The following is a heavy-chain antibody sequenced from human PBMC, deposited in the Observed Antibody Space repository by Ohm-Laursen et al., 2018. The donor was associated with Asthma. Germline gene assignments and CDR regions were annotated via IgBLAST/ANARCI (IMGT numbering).Heavy chain of an antibody. V-gene: IGHV1-2*04. J-gene: IGHJ2*01. Sequence: GSSVKVSCKASGYTFTGYYMHWVRQAPGQGLEWMGWINPNSGGTNYAQKFQGWVTMTRDTSISTAYMELSRLRSDDTAVYYCARDDGDQRYFDLWGRGTLVTVSS. D-gene: IGHD2-21*02. CDR1: GYTFTGYY. CDR2: INPNSGGT. CDR3: ARDDGDQRYFDL.